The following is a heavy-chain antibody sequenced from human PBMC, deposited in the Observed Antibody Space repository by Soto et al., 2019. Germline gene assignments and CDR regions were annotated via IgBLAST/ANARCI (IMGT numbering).Heavy chain of an antibody. J-gene: IGHJ2*01. D-gene: IGHD6-6*01. CDR2: IYHSGST. CDR1: GGSISSSKW. Sequence: QMQLQESGPGLVKPSGTLSLTCGVSGGSISSSKWWTWVRQPPGKGPEWIGEIYHSGSTNYNPSRTSRVPISLDKSNNQFSLTLTSVTAADTAVYYCARQDYSSSTDASFLGNGYFDLWGRGILVTVSS. CDR3: ARQDYSSSTDASFLGNGYFDL. V-gene: IGHV4-4*02.